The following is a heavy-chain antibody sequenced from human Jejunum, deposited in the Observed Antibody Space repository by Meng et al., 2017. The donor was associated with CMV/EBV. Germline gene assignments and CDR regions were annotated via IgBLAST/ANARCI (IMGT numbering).Heavy chain of an antibody. CDR3: ARWSGSGNYPFADY. CDR1: RGSITYTS. J-gene: IGHJ4*02. D-gene: IGHD3-10*01. Sequence: VSRGSITYTSWSWIRQSARKGLEWIGSISYSGSTNYNPSLKSRVTISMDTSENQFSLKVSSVTAGDTAVYYCARWSGSGNYPFADYWGQGTLVTVSS. CDR2: ISYSGST. V-gene: IGHV4-59*01.